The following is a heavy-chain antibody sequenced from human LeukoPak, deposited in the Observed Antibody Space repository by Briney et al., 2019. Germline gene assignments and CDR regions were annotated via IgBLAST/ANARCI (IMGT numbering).Heavy chain of an antibody. V-gene: IGHV4-61*01. J-gene: IGHJ4*02. CDR2: IYYSGST. CDR1: GGSISSGSYY. D-gene: IGHD3-10*01. Sequence: PSETLSLTCTVSGGSISSGSYYWSWIRQPPGKGLEWIGYIYYSGSTNYDPSLKSRVTISVDTSKNQFSLKLSSVTAADTAVYYCAREDMVRGPRSFDYWGQGALVTVSS. CDR3: AREDMVRGPRSFDY.